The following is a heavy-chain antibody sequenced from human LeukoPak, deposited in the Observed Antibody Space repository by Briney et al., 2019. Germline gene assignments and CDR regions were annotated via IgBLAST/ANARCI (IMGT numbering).Heavy chain of an antibody. V-gene: IGHV3-15*01. CDR2: IKSKTDGGTT. CDR1: GFTFSNAW. Sequence: GGSLRLSCAASGFTFSNAWMSWVRQAPGKGLEWVGRIKSKTDGGTTDYAAPVKGRFTISRDDSKNTLYLQMNSLKTEDTAVYYRTTEPSYGDYGGGVDYWGQGTLVTVSS. CDR3: TTEPSYGDYGGGVDY. J-gene: IGHJ4*02. D-gene: IGHD4-17*01.